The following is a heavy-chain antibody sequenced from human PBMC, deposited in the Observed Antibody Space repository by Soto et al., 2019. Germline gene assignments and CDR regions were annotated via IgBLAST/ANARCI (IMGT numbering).Heavy chain of an antibody. CDR2: IFHTGIT. J-gene: IGHJ5*01. Sequence: PSETLSLTCFISGGSFSNDYWTWIRQSPGKGLEWIGYIFHTGITDYNPSVKRRVTISIDTSRNLFSLNLTSVTAADKAVYYCARDRYFYDSRGYYRTLDSWGQGTRVTV. CDR3: ARDRYFYDSRGYYRTLDS. D-gene: IGHD3-22*01. V-gene: IGHV4-59*01. CDR1: GGSFSNDY.